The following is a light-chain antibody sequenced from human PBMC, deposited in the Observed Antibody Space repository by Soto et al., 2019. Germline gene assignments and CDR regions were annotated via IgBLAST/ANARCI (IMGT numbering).Light chain of an antibody. CDR2: GNN. CDR3: QSFDSSLTVV. Sequence: QSALTQPPSVSGAPGQRVTISCTGRSSNIGAGYDVHWYQQLPGTAPKLLIYGNNNRPSGVPDRFSGSKSGTSASLAITGLQAEDEADYYCQSFDSSLTVVFGGGTKVTVL. CDR1: SSNIGAGYD. V-gene: IGLV1-40*01. J-gene: IGLJ3*02.